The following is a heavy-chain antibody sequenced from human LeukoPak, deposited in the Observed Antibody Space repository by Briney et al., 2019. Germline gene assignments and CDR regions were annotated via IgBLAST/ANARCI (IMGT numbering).Heavy chain of an antibody. V-gene: IGHV1-69*13. CDR1: GGTFSSYA. Sequence: ESSVKVSCKASGGTFSSYAISWVRQAPGQGLEWMGGIIPIFGTANYAQKFQGRVTITADESTSTAYMELSSLRSEDTAVYYCARVGVPAAILYYFDYWGQGTLVTVSS. J-gene: IGHJ4*02. CDR3: ARVGVPAAILYYFDY. CDR2: IIPIFGTA. D-gene: IGHD2-2*02.